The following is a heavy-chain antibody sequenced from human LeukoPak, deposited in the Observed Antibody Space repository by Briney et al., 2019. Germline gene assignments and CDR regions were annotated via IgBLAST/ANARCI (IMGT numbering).Heavy chain of an antibody. Sequence: SVKVSCKASGGTFSSYAISWVRQAPGQGLEWMGGIIPIFGTANYAQKFQGRVTITQDESTSTAYMELSSLRSEDTAVYYCARAPGYYDSSGYYENWFDYWGQGTLVTVSS. J-gene: IGHJ4*02. CDR2: IIPIFGTA. CDR3: ARAPGYYDSSGYYENWFDY. V-gene: IGHV1-69*01. D-gene: IGHD3-22*01. CDR1: GGTFSSYA.